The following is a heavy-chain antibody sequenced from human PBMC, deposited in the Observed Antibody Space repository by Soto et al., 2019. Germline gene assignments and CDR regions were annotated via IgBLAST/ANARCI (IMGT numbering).Heavy chain of an antibody. CDR3: AREHYPHCSGTRCYMGEMDV. D-gene: IGHD2-2*02. CDR2: IHYSGRA. CDR1: GGSIDRGDYY. J-gene: IGHJ6*01. V-gene: IGHV4-30-4*01. Sequence: SETLSLTCTVSGGSIDRGDYYWTWIRQPPGEGLEWLGHIHYSGRAQYKSSLKSRITISVDTSKNDFSLKLNSVTAADTAVYYCAREHYPHCSGTRCYMGEMDVWGQGTTVT.